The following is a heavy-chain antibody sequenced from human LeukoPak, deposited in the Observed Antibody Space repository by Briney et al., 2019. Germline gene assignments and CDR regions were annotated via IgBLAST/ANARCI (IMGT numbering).Heavy chain of an antibody. D-gene: IGHD1-14*01. V-gene: IGHV1-8*01. Sequence: ASVKVSCKASGYTFTSYDINWVRQATGQGLEWMGWMNPNSANTGYAQKFQGRVTMTRNTSINTAYMELSSLRSEDTAVYYCARGRNQRDLRLLLYWGQGTLVTVSS. CDR1: GYTFTSYD. J-gene: IGHJ4*02. CDR3: ARGRNQRDLRLLLY. CDR2: MNPNSANT.